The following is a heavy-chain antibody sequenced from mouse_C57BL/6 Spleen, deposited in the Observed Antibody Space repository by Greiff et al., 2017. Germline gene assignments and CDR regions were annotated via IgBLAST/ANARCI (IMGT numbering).Heavy chain of an antibody. CDR1: GYTFTDYE. D-gene: IGHD2-2*01. V-gene: IGHV1-15*01. Sequence: QVQLKESGAELVRPGASVTLSCKASGYTFTDYEMHWVKQTPVHGLEWIGAIDPETGGTAYNQKFKGKAILTADKSSSTAYMELRSLTSEDSAVYYCTRWVTTRYYAMDYWGQGTSVTVSS. J-gene: IGHJ4*01. CDR3: TRWVTTRYYAMDY. CDR2: IDPETGGT.